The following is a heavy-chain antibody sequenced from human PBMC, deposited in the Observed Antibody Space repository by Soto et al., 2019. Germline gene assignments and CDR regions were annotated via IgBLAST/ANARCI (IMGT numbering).Heavy chain of an antibody. Sequence: GGSLRLSCAASGFTVSSNYMSWVRQAPGKGLEWVSVIYSGGSTYYADSVKGRFTISRDNSKNTLYLQMNSLRAEDTAVYYCARSGYSYGYWGYYYYGMDVWGQGTTVTVSS. CDR3: ARSGYSYGYWGYYYYGMDV. J-gene: IGHJ6*02. D-gene: IGHD5-18*01. CDR2: IYSGGST. V-gene: IGHV3-53*01. CDR1: GFTVSSNY.